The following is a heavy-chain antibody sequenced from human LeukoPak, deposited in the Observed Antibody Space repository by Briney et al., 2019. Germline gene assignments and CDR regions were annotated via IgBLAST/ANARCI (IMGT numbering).Heavy chain of an antibody. CDR2: IWYDGSNK. D-gene: IGHD3-22*01. Sequence: PGGSLRLSCAASGFTFSSYGMPWVRQAPGKGLEWVAVIWYDGSNKYYADSVKGRFTISRDNSKNTLYLQMNSLRAEDTAVYYCAGSQYYYDSSGLLRYWGQGTLVTVSS. J-gene: IGHJ4*02. V-gene: IGHV3-33*01. CDR3: AGSQYYYDSSGLLRY. CDR1: GFTFSSYG.